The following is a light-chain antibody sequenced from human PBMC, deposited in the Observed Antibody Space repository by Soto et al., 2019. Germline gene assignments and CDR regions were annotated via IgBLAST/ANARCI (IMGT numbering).Light chain of an antibody. CDR2: RNN. CDR3: AAWDDSLSAVV. CDR1: SSNIGSNY. Sequence: QAVVTQPPSASGTPGQRVTISCSGSSSNIGSNYEYWYQQLPGTAPKLLIYRNNQRPSGVPDRFSGSKSGTSASLAISGLRSEDEADYYCAAWDDSLSAVVFGGGTKLTVL. V-gene: IGLV1-47*01. J-gene: IGLJ2*01.